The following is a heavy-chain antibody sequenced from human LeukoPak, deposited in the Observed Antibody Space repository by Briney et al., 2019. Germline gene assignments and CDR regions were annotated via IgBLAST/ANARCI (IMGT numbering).Heavy chain of an antibody. J-gene: IGHJ4*02. D-gene: IGHD5-24*01. V-gene: IGHV3-30*02. CDR3: AKDRWLQGYFDY. CDR2: IRHDGSNK. CDR1: GFIFSNYG. Sequence: GGSLRLSCTTSGFIFSNYGMHWVRQAPGKGLEWVAFIRHDGSNKYYADSVKGRCTISRDNSKKTVYLQMNSLRTEDTAVYYCAKDRWLQGYFDYWGQGTLVTVSS.